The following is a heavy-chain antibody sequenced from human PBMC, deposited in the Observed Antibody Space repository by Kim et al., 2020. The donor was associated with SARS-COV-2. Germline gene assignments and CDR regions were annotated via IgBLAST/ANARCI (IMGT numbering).Heavy chain of an antibody. D-gene: IGHD3-22*01. CDR2: IYYSGGT. CDR3: ARGTHYCDGAYFDY. Sequence: SETLSLTCTVSDGSISSYYWSWIRQPPGKGLEWIADIYYSGGTNYNPSPNSRVTRSLDTSTNQSSLKVKSVTAADTAVYYCARGTHYCDGAYFDYWGQGTLVTVSS. J-gene: IGHJ4*02. V-gene: IGHV4-59*01. CDR1: DGSISSYY.